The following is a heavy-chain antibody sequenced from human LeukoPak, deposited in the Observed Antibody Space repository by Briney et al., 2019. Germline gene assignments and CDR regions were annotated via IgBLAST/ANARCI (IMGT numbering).Heavy chain of an antibody. CDR3: AKALGGSGSNFDY. CDR2: ISGSGGST. CDR1: GFTFSSYA. Sequence: GGSLRLSCAASGFTFSSYAMNWVRQAPGKGLEWVSTISGSGGSTYYADSVKGRFTISRDNSKNTLYLQMNSLRAEDTAVYYCAKALGGSGSNFDYWGLGTLVTVSS. V-gene: IGHV3-23*01. J-gene: IGHJ4*02. D-gene: IGHD3-10*01.